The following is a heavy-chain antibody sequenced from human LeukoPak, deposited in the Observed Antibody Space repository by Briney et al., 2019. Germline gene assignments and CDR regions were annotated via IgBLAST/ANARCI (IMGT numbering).Heavy chain of an antibody. CDR1: GYTFTDYG. Sequence: ASVKVSCKTSGYTFTDYGVSWVRQAPGQGLEWMGWINTNTGNPTYAQGFTGRFVFSLDTSVSTAYLQISSLKAEDTAVYYCARETRSGDLWFGELWGIDHWGQGTLVTVSS. CDR2: INTNTGNP. J-gene: IGHJ4*02. CDR3: ARETRSGDLWFGELWGIDH. D-gene: IGHD3-10*01. V-gene: IGHV7-4-1*02.